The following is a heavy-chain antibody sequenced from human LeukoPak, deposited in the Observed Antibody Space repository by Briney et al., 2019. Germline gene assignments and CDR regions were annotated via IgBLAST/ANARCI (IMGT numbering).Heavy chain of an antibody. CDR2: IYYSGST. CDR3: ARRAPVAGTPYDY. J-gene: IGHJ4*02. D-gene: IGHD6-19*01. V-gene: IGHV4-61*08. CDR1: GGSISSGGYY. Sequence: SETLSLTCTVSGGSISSGGYYWSWIRQHPGKGLEWIGYIYYSGSTNYNPSLKSRVTISVDTSKNQFSLKLSSVTAADTAVYYCARRAPVAGTPYDYWGQGTLVTVSS.